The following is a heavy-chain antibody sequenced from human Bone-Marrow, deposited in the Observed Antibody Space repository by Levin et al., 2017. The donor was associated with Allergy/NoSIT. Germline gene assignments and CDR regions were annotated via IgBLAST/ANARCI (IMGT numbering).Heavy chain of an antibody. J-gene: IGHJ4*02. CDR2: IYWDDDQ. D-gene: IGHD4-17*01. CDR1: GFSLNTSGMG. V-gene: IGHV2-5*02. Sequence: ESGPTLVKPTQTLTLTCTFSGFSLNTSGMGVGWIRQPPGKALEWLALIYWDDDQRYSPSLKSRLTITKDTSKNQVVLRMTNLDPVDTATYYCAHRHPMTTVTTFDSWGQGTLVTVSS. CDR3: AHRHPMTTVTTFDS.